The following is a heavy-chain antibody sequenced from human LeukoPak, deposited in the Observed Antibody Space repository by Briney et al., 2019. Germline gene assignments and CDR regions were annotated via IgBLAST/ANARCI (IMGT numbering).Heavy chain of an antibody. V-gene: IGHV4-4*02. J-gene: IGHJ3*02. CDR1: GGSISSSNW. CDR3: AKPHGYCSGGSCYLDTAMVGVAFDI. D-gene: IGHD2-15*01. Sequence: SETLSLTCAVSGGSISSSNWWSWVRQPPGKGLEWIGEIYHSGSTNYNPSLKSRVTISVDTSKNQFSLKLSSVTAADTAVYYCAKPHGYCSGGSCYLDTAMVGVAFDIWGQGTMVTVSS. CDR2: IYHSGST.